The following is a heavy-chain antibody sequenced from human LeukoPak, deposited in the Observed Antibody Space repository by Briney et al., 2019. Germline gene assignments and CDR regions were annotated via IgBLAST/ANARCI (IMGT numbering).Heavy chain of an antibody. CDR2: IRSSGDTT. J-gene: IGHJ4*02. CDR3: AKGYYASGSSLSAFDY. D-gene: IGHD3-10*01. V-gene: IGHV3-23*01. CDR1: GFTFSDYA. Sequence: GGSLRLSCAASGFTFSDYAMDWVRQAPGKGLEWVSVIRSSGDTTYYEDFVKGRFTISRDNSKNTLYLQMNSLRAEDTAVYYCAKGYYASGSSLSAFDYWGQGTLVTVSS.